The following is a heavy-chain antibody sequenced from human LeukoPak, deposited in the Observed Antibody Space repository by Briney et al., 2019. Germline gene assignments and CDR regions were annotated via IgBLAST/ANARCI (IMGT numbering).Heavy chain of an antibody. V-gene: IGHV4-34*01. D-gene: IGHD3-3*01. J-gene: IGHJ6*02. Sequence: PSETLSLTCAVYGGSFSGYYWSWIRQPPGKGLEWIGEINHRGSTNYNPSLKSRVTISVDTSKNQFSLKLSSVTAADTAVYYCARGLSYYDFWSGYYTTVNYYYYGMDVWGQGTTVTVSS. CDR3: ARGLSYYDFWSGYYTTVNYYYYGMDV. CDR2: INHRGST. CDR1: GGSFSGYY.